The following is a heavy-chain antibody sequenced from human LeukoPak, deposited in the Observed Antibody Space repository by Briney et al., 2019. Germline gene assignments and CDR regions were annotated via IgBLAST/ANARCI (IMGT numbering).Heavy chain of an antibody. Sequence: PGGSLRLSCAASGFTFSSYGMHWVRQAPGRGLEWVSGISDSGGGSYYADSVKGRFTISRENSKNTLYLQMNSLRADDTAVYYCAKHSGTRGWYNDYWGQGTLVTVSS. CDR1: GFTFSSYG. V-gene: IGHV3-23*01. CDR2: ISDSGGGS. J-gene: IGHJ4*02. CDR3: AKHSGTRGWYNDY. D-gene: IGHD6-19*01.